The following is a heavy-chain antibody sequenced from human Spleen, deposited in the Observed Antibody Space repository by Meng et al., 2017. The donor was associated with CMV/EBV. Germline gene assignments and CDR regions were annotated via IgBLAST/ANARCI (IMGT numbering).Heavy chain of an antibody. CDR1: AFTFSSYA. Sequence: SAFTFSSYAMTWVRQAPGKGLEWVSLIYSGGSSTYYADSVKGRFTISRDNSKNTLYLQMNSLRAEDTAFYYCAKLGGYSYGSPYYSDFWGQGTLVTVSS. D-gene: IGHD5-18*01. J-gene: IGHJ4*02. CDR2: IYSGGSST. V-gene: IGHV3-23*03. CDR3: AKLGGYSYGSPYYSDF.